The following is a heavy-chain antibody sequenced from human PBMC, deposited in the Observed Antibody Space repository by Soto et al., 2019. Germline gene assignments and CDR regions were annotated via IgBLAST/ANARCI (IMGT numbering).Heavy chain of an antibody. J-gene: IGHJ3*02. V-gene: IGHV1-18*01. CDR1: GHTFTSYG. CDR2: ISAYNGNT. CDR3: ASVRDSSSCYGAFDI. D-gene: IGHD6-13*01. Sequence: ASVKVSCKASGHTFTSYGISWVRQAPGQGLEWMGCISAYNGNTNYAQKLQGRVTMTTDTSTSTAYMELRSLRSDDTAVYYCASVRDSSSCYGAFDIWGQGTMVTGSS.